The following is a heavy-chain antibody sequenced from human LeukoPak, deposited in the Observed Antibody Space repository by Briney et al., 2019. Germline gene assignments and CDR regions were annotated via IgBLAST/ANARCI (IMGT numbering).Heavy chain of an antibody. CDR1: GGSISSYY. CDR3: ARGDRVVAAPQYYYYGMDV. J-gene: IGHJ6*04. D-gene: IGHD2-15*01. Sequence: TPSETLSLTCTVSGGSISSYYWSWIRQPPGKGLEWIGYIYYSGSTNYNPSLKSRVTISVDTSKNQFSLKLSSVTAADTAVYYCARGDRVVAAPQYYYYGMDVWGKGTTVTVSS. V-gene: IGHV4-59*01. CDR2: IYYSGST.